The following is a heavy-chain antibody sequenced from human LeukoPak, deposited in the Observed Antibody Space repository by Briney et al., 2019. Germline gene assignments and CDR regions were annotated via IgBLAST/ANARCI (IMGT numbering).Heavy chain of an antibody. D-gene: IGHD3-10*01. CDR3: ARDSGDYYGSGIFRWFGP. CDR1: GYTFTGYY. CDR2: INPNSGGT. V-gene: IGHV1-2*02. Sequence: GASVKVSCKASGYTFTGYYMHWVRQAPGQGLEWMGWINPNSGGTNYAQKFQGRVTMTRDTSISTAYMELSRLRSDDTAVYYCARDSGDYYGSGIFRWFGPWGQGTLVTVSS. J-gene: IGHJ5*02.